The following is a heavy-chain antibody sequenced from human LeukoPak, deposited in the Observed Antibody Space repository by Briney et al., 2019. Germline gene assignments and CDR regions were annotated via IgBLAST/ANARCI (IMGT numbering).Heavy chain of an antibody. CDR3: ARDTGSSWYVYYYYMDV. Sequence: PGGSLRLSCAASGFTFDDYAMTWVRQTPGKGLEWVSSISSSSSYIYYADSVKGRFTISRDNAKNSLYLQMNSLRAEDTAVYYCARDTGSSWYVYYYYMDVWGKGTTVTVSS. CDR1: GFTFDDYA. V-gene: IGHV3-21*01. D-gene: IGHD6-13*01. J-gene: IGHJ6*03. CDR2: ISSSSSYI.